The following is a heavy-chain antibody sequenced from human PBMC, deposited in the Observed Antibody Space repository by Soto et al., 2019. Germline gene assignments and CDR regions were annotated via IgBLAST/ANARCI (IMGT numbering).Heavy chain of an antibody. V-gene: IGHV1-24*01. D-gene: IGHD3-10*01. CDR2: FDPEDGET. J-gene: IGHJ6*03. CDR1: GYTLTELS. Sequence: ASVKVSCKVSGYTLTELSMHWVRQAPGKGLEWMGGFDPEDGETIYAQKFQGRVTMTEDTSTDTAYMELSSLRSEDTAVYYCATTPYDYGPYYYYYMDVWGKGTTVTVSS. CDR3: ATTPYDYGPYYYYYMDV.